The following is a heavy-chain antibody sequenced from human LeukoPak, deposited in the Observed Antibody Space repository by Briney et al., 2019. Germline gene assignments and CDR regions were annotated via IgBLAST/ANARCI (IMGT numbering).Heavy chain of an antibody. CDR1: GYTFTSYY. CDR3: ARVHRIAARPGWFDP. Sequence: ASVKVSCKASGYTFTSYYVHWVRQAPGQGLEWMGIINPSGGRTSYAQKFQGRVTMTRDTSTSTVYMELSSLRSEDTAVYYCARVHRIAARPGWFDPWGQGTLVTVSS. CDR2: INPSGGRT. J-gene: IGHJ5*02. D-gene: IGHD6-6*01. V-gene: IGHV1-46*01.